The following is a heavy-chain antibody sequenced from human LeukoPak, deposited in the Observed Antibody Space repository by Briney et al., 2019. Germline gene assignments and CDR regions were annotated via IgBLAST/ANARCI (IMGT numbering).Heavy chain of an antibody. J-gene: IGHJ4*02. D-gene: IGHD4-17*01. Sequence: GGSLRLSCAASGFTFSSYNMNWVRQPPGKGLEWVSSISSSSNYMYYADSVKGRFTISRDNAKNSLYLQMNSLRAEDTAVYYCASFSSVTTSRTRDYWGQGTLVTVSS. CDR1: GFTFSSYN. V-gene: IGHV3-21*01. CDR3: ASFSSVTTSRTRDY. CDR2: ISSSSNYM.